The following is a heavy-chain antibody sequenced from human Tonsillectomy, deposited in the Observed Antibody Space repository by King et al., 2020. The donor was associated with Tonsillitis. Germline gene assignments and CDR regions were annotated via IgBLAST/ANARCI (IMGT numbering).Heavy chain of an antibody. CDR2: IKQDGSEK. J-gene: IGHJ4*02. CDR1: GFSFSNYW. CDR3: ASVATTTDYFDY. D-gene: IGHD1-14*01. V-gene: IGHV3-7*03. Sequence: VQLVESGGGLVQPGGSLRLSCAASGFSFSNYWMYWVRQAPGRGLEWVAKIKQDGSEKYYVDSVKGRFTISSDNAKNSLYLQMNNLRAEDTARYYCASVATTTDYFDYWGQGTLVTVSS.